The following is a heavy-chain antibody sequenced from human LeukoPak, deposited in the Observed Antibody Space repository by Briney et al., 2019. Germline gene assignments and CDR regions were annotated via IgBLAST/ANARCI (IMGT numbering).Heavy chain of an antibody. J-gene: IGHJ4*02. D-gene: IGHD3-9*01. CDR2: VNLQGST. CDR3: ARADYDILVPFDY. Sequence: SETLSLTCGVSGGSITNTNYWTWVRQPPGKGLGWIGEVNLQGSTNYNPSLMGRVAISVDTSENHISLQLTSVTAADTAVYYCARADYDILVPFDYWGQGTLVTVSS. CDR1: GGSITNTNY. V-gene: IGHV4-4*02.